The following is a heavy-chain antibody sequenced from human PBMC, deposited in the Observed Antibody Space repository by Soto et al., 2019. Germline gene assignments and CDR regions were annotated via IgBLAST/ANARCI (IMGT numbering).Heavy chain of an antibody. CDR3: ARAVIAAAGHDYFDY. V-gene: IGHV1-2*02. Sequence: GASVKVSCKASGYTFTGYYMHWVRQAPGQGLEWMGWINPNSGGTNYAQKFQGRVTMTRDTSISTAYMELSRLRSDDTAVYYCARAVIAAAGHDYFDYWGQGTLVTVSS. J-gene: IGHJ4*02. CDR1: GYTFTGYY. CDR2: INPNSGGT. D-gene: IGHD6-13*01.